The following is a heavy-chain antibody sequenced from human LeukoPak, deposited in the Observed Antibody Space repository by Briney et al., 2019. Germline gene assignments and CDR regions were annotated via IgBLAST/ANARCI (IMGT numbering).Heavy chain of an antibody. CDR2: LNPTYDIP. V-gene: IGHV1-46*01. Sequence: GASVKVSCKASGYTFSNYCMHWVRQAPGQGLEWMGILNPTYDIPIYAQTFEGRVTMTRDMSTSTVYMELSTLTSDDTAAYFCAKDPRNILTGDYDDFDIWGQGTMVIVSS. CDR1: GYTFSNYC. J-gene: IGHJ3*02. D-gene: IGHD3-9*01. CDR3: AKDPRNILTGDYDDFDI.